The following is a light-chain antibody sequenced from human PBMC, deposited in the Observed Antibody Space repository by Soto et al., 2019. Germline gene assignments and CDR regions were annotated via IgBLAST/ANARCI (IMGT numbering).Light chain of an antibody. V-gene: IGKV1-39*01. Sequence: DIQMTQSPSSLSASVGERVTITCRASQSIDTYLNWYQLKPGKAPNLLIYAATRLHTGVPSRFSGSGSGTGFTLTISNLQPEDFETYYCQQVYSTPGTFGQGTKV. CDR2: AAT. CDR1: QSIDTY. CDR3: QQVYSTPGT. J-gene: IGKJ1*01.